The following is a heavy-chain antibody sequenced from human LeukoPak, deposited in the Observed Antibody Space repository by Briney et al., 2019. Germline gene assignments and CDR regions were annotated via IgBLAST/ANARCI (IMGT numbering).Heavy chain of an antibody. J-gene: IGHJ6*03. CDR1: GYTFTGYY. D-gene: IGHD6-13*01. CDR3: ARDGIAAAGDPYYYYYYMDV. V-gene: IGHV1-2*02. Sequence: ASVKVSCKASGYTFTGYYMHWVRQAPGQGLEWMGWINPNSGGTNYVQKFQGRVTMTRDTSISTAYMELSRLRSDDTAVYYCARDGIAAAGDPYYYYYYMDVWGKGTTVTVSS. CDR2: INPNSGGT.